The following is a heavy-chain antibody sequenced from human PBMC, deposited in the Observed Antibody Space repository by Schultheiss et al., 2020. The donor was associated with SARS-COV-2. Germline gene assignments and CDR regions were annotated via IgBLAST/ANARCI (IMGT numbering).Heavy chain of an antibody. CDR1: GFTFSSHA. V-gene: IGHV3-23*03. D-gene: IGHD4-23*01. Sequence: GGSLRLSCAASGFTFSSHAMSWVRQAPGKGLEWVSVIYSGGSTYYADSVKGRFTISRDNSKNTLYLQMNSLRAEDTAVYYCAKEEGTTVVTPDYWGQGTLVTVSS. CDR2: IYSGGST. J-gene: IGHJ4*02. CDR3: AKEEGTTVVTPDY.